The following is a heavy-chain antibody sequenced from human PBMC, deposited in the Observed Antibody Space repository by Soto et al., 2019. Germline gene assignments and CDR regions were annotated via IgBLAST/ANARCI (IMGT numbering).Heavy chain of an antibody. CDR1: GYTLTELS. D-gene: IGHD3-10*01. CDR3: ATGRRRGGSGSYYYFDY. Sequence: ASVKVSCKVSGYTLTELSMHWVRQAPGKGLEWMGGFDPEDGETIYAQKFQGRVTMTEDTSTDTAYMELSSLRSEDTAVYYCATGRRRGGSGSYYYFDYWGQGTLVTVSS. CDR2: FDPEDGET. V-gene: IGHV1-24*01. J-gene: IGHJ4*02.